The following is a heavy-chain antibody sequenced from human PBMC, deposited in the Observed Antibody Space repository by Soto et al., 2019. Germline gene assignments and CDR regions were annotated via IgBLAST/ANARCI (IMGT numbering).Heavy chain of an antibody. CDR2: VSYDGSVT. D-gene: IGHD2-15*01. CDR3: AILAGGTTPDVDY. Sequence: QGQLVESGGGVVQPGRSLRLSCAASGFTFSDYGIHWVRQAPGKGLNWVAVVSYDGSVTYYADSVKGRFTISRDNSKNTMYLQRNSLRAEDTAVYYCAILAGGTTPDVDYWGQGTLVSVPP. J-gene: IGHJ4*02. CDR1: GFTFSDYG. V-gene: IGHV3-30*03.